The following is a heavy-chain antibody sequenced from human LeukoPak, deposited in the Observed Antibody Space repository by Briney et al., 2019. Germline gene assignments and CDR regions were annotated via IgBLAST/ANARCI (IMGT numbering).Heavy chain of an antibody. J-gene: IGHJ4*02. CDR2: IYSGGST. D-gene: IGHD3-10*01. CDR3: AKRGPGSGSYHYFDY. V-gene: IGHV3-NL1*01. Sequence: GRSLRLSCAASGLTFNDYAMHWVRQAPGKGLEWVSVIYSGGSTYYADSVKGRFTISRDNSKNTLYLQMDSLRAEDTAVYYCAKRGPGSGSYHYFDYWGQGTLVTVSS. CDR1: GLTFNDYA.